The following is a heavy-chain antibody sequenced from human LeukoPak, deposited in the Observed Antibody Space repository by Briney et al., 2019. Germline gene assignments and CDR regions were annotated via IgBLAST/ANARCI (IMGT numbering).Heavy chain of an antibody. Sequence: GGSLRLSCAASGFTFSRYWMNWVRQAPGKGLEWVAYIKKDGSEKYYVDSVKGRFTISRDNTENSLYLQMSSLRAEDTAVYYCATWNSDWEFAYWGQGTLVSVSS. J-gene: IGHJ4*02. V-gene: IGHV3-7*05. CDR3: ATWNSDWEFAY. CDR1: GFTFSRYW. D-gene: IGHD1/OR15-1a*01. CDR2: IKKDGSEK.